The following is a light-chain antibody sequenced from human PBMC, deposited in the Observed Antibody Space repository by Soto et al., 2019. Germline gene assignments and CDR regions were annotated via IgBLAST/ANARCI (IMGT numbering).Light chain of an antibody. CDR2: NDN. CDR3: AAWDVSLNGHYA. J-gene: IGLJ1*01. CDR1: FSNIGSSS. V-gene: IGLV1-44*01. Sequence: QSVLTQPPSVSGTPGQRVTISCSGSFSNIGSSSVNWYQQFPGTAPKLLMYNDNQWPSGVPDRFSGSRSGTSASLAISGLQSEDEADYFCAAWDVSLNGHYAFGTGTSSPS.